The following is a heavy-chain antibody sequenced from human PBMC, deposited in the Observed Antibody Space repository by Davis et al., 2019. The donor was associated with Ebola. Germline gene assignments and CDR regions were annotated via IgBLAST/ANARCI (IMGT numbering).Heavy chain of an antibody. CDR1: GGSISSGGYN. Sequence: MPSETLSLTCTVSGGSISSGGYNWSWIRQHPGKGLEWIGYIYYSGSTYYNPSLKSRVTISVDTSKNQFSLKLSSVTAADTAVYYCARGVYRYFDLWGRGTLVTVSS. D-gene: IGHD2/OR15-2a*01. V-gene: IGHV4-31*03. CDR2: IYYSGST. CDR3: ARGVYRYFDL. J-gene: IGHJ2*01.